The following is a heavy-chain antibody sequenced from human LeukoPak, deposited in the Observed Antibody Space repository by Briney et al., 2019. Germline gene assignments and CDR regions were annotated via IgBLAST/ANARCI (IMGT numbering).Heavy chain of an antibody. Sequence: PGRSLRLSCAASGFTFSSYGMHWVRQAPGKGLEWVAVISYDGSNKYYADSVKGRFTISRDNSKNTLYLQMNSLRAEDTAVYYCAKERVWYSSSWDFLSWGQGTLVTVSS. V-gene: IGHV3-30*18. CDR2: ISYDGSNK. CDR3: AKERVWYSSSWDFLS. J-gene: IGHJ5*02. D-gene: IGHD6-13*01. CDR1: GFTFSSYG.